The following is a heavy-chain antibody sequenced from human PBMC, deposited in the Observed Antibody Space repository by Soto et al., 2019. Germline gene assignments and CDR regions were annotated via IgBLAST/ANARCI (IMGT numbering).Heavy chain of an antibody. CDR3: VRSSVSTMFWLDT. Sequence: PGGSLRLSCAASGFTFSDHYMTWVRQAPGKGLEWVSYISSSSFYIDYADSVKGRFTISRDNAKNSLYLQMTSLRAEDTAVYYCVRSSVSTMFWLDTWGQGTLVTVSS. CDR1: GFTFSDHY. J-gene: IGHJ5*02. CDR2: ISSSSFYI. V-gene: IGHV3-11*06. D-gene: IGHD3-10*02.